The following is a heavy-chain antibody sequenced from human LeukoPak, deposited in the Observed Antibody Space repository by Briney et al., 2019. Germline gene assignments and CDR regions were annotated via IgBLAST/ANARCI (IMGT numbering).Heavy chain of an antibody. J-gene: IGHJ3*02. D-gene: IGHD3-10*01. CDR3: ARELWFGELPPDAFDI. Sequence: PGGSLRLSCAASGFTFSSYSMNWVRQAPGKGLEWVSSISSSSSYIYYADSVKGRFTISRDNAKNSLYLQMNSLRAEDTVVYYCARELWFGELPPDAFDIWGQGTMVTVSS. CDR1: GFTFSSYS. V-gene: IGHV3-21*01. CDR2: ISSSSSYI.